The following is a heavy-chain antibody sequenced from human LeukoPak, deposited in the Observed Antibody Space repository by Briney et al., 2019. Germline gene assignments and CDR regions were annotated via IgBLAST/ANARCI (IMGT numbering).Heavy chain of an antibody. CDR1: GYTFTSYD. CDR3: ARAKLDSSGWYPGWFDP. V-gene: IGHV1-8*01. Sequence: ASVKVSCKASGYTFTSYDINWVRQATGQGLEWMGWMNPNSGNTGYAQKFQGRVTMTRNTSISTAYMELSSLRSEDTAVYYCARAKLDSSGWYPGWFDPWGQGTLVTVSS. J-gene: IGHJ5*02. D-gene: IGHD6-19*01. CDR2: MNPNSGNT.